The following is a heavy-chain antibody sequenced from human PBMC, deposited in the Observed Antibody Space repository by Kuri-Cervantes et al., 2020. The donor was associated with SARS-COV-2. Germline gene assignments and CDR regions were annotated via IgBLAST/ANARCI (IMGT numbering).Heavy chain of an antibody. D-gene: IGHD3-10*01. Sequence: GGSLRLSCAASGFTLSNYNMNWVRQAPGKGLEWLSYISGSTGAIYYADSVKGRFTISRDSAKNSVYLQMNSLRADDTAVYYCARNPSYYPFDYWGQGALVTVSS. J-gene: IGHJ4*02. CDR2: ISGSTGAI. CDR3: ARNPSYYPFDY. CDR1: GFTLSNYN. V-gene: IGHV3-48*01.